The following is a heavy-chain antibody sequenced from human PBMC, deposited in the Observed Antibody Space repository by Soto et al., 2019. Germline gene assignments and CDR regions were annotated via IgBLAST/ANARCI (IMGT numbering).Heavy chain of an antibody. D-gene: IGHD2-21*02. CDR1: GFTFSSYG. CDR2: ISYDGSNK. V-gene: IGHV3-30*18. CDR3: AKVGRPNCGGDCYGAIDFDY. Sequence: QVQLVESGGGVVQPGRSLRLSCAASGFTFSSYGMHWVRQAPGKGLEWVAVISYDGSNKYYADSVKGRFTISRDNSKNTLYLQMNSLRAEDTAVYYCAKVGRPNCGGDCYGAIDFDYWGQGTLVTVSS. J-gene: IGHJ4*02.